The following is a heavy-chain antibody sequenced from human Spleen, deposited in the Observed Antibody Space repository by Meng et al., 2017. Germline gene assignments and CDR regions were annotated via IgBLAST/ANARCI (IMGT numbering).Heavy chain of an antibody. CDR3: TKNDFYCLGY. CDR1: GASISSDNW. J-gene: IGHJ4*02. D-gene: IGHD2-21*01. Sequence: QGRRQEAGPGLVKPSGTLSLTCAVSGASISSDNWWSWVRQPPGKGLEWIGEIYHSGSTNYNPSLKSRITISVDKPKNQFSLTLSSVTAADTAVYYCTKNDFYCLGYWGQGTLVTVSS. V-gene: IGHV4-4*02. CDR2: IYHSGST.